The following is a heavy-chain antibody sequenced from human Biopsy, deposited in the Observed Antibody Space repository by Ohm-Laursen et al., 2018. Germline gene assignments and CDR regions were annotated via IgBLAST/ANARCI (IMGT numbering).Heavy chain of an antibody. J-gene: IGHJ5*02. Sequence: TLSLTCTVSGGSISSSTTYYWAWLRQPPGKGLVWIGIIYNTETNFYNPSLKSRVTISVDTPTNQFSLKVSSVTAADTALYFCARHPTGFWFNPWGQGTLVTVSS. V-gene: IGHV4-39*01. CDR1: GGSISSSTTYY. CDR3: ARHPTGFWFNP. CDR2: IYNTETN.